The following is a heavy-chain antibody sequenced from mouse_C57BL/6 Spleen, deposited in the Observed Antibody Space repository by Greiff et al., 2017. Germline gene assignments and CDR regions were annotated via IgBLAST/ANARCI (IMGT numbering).Heavy chain of an antibody. CDR2: INPNNGGT. CDR1: GYTFTDYN. CDR3: ARSPYYYGSSLYYAMDY. V-gene: IGHV1-22*01. D-gene: IGHD1-1*01. Sequence: VQLKQSGPELVKPGASVKMSCKASGYTFTDYNMHWVKQSHGKSLEWIGYINPNNGGTSYNQKFKGKATLTVNKSSSTAYMELRSLTSEDSAVYYCARSPYYYGSSLYYAMDYWGQGTSVTVSS. J-gene: IGHJ4*01.